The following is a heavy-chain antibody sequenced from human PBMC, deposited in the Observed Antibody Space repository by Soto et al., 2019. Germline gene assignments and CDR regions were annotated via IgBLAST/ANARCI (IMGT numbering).Heavy chain of an antibody. CDR3: ARSQGSSTSLDIYYYYYYGMDV. V-gene: IGHV1-69*01. Sequence: QVQLVQSGAEVKKPGSSVKVSCKASGGTFGSYAISWVRQAPGQGLEWMGGIIPIPGTTNYAQKFQGRVTIAADESTSTAYMELSSLRSEDTAVYYCARSQGSSTSLDIYYYYYYGMDVWRQGTTVTGSS. J-gene: IGHJ6*02. D-gene: IGHD2-2*01. CDR1: GGTFGSYA. CDR2: IIPIPGTT.